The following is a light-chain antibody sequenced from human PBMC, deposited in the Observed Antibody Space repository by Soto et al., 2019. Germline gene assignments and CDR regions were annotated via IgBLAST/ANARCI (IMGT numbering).Light chain of an antibody. CDR3: QQLNSYPLT. CDR2: AAS. J-gene: IGKJ4*01. V-gene: IGKV1-9*01. Sequence: DIQLTQSPSFLSASVGDRVTITCRASQGISGYLAWYQQKPGKAPKLLIYAASTLQTGVPSRFSGSGSGTKFTLTFISLQPEDFATYYCQQLNSYPLTFGGGTKVDIK. CDR1: QGISGY.